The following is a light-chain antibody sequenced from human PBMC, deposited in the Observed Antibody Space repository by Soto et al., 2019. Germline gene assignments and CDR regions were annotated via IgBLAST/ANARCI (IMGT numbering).Light chain of an antibody. J-gene: IGLJ1*01. Sequence: VLTQPPSVSAAPGQKVTISCSGSSSNIGNNYVSWYQQLPGTAPKLLIYDNNKRPSGIPDRFSGSKSGTSATLGITGLQTGDEADYYCGTWDSSLSALFGTGTKV. CDR2: DNN. V-gene: IGLV1-51*01. CDR3: GTWDSSLSAL. CDR1: SSNIGNNY.